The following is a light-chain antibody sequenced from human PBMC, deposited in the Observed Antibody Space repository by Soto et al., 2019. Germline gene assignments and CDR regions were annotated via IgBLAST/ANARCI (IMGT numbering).Light chain of an antibody. Sequence: AIRMTQSPSSFSASTGDRVTITCRASQGISSYLAWYQQKPGKAPKLLIYTASTLQSGVPSRFSGSGSGTDFTLSISCLQSEDFATYYCQQCYGYPWTFGQGTKVEIK. J-gene: IGKJ1*01. CDR1: QGISSY. CDR2: TAS. V-gene: IGKV1-8*01. CDR3: QQCYGYPWT.